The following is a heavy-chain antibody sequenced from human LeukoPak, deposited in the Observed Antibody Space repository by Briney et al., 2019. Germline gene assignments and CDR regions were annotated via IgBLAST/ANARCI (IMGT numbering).Heavy chain of an antibody. Sequence: GVSLRLAWAASRLTLSSIYTVWVRQAPGKGRGWGSVINSGGSTYYADSVKGRFTISRDNTKNTLYLQMNSLRAEDTAVYYCAKDPGPYGDYYFDYWGQGTLVTVSS. D-gene: IGHD4-17*01. CDR3: AKDPGPYGDYYFDY. J-gene: IGHJ4*02. CDR2: INSGGST. CDR1: RLTLSSIY. V-gene: IGHV3-53*01.